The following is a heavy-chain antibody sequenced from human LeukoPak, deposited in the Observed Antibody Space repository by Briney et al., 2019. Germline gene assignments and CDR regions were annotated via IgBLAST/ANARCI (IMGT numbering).Heavy chain of an antibody. CDR2: ISGSGGST. D-gene: IGHD3-9*01. V-gene: IGHV3-23*01. Sequence: GGSLRLSCAASGFTFSSYAMSWVRQAPGKGLEWVSAISGSGGSTYYADSVKGRFTISRDNSKNTLYLQMNSLRAEDTAVYYCAKARGYYDILTGYYMFDYWGQGTLVTVSS. J-gene: IGHJ4*02. CDR3: AKARGYYDILTGYYMFDY. CDR1: GFTFSSYA.